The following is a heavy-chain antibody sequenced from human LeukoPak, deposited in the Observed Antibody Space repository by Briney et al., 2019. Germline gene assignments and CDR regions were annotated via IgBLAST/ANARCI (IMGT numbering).Heavy chain of an antibody. CDR1: GFTFSSYW. CDR3: ARGAHCSSTSCLLYNWFDP. D-gene: IGHD2-2*01. V-gene: IGHV3-7*03. J-gene: IGHJ5*02. CDR2: IKQDGSEK. Sequence: GGSLRLSCAASGFTFSSYWMSWVRQAPGKGLEWVANIKQDGSEKYYVDSVKGRLTISRDNAKNSLYLQMNSLRAEDTAVYYCARGAHCSSTSCLLYNWFDPWGQGTLVTVSS.